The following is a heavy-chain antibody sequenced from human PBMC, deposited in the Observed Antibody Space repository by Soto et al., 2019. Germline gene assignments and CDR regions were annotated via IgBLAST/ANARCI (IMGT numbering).Heavy chain of an antibody. V-gene: IGHV4-34*01. CDR1: GGSFSGYY. CDR2: INHSGST. Sequence: SETLSLTCAVYGGSFSGYYWSWIRQPPGKGLEWIGEINHSGSTNYNPSLKSRVTISVDTSKNQFSLKLSSVTAADTAAYYCANLVGATEIDYWGQGTQVTVSS. D-gene: IGHD1-26*01. CDR3: ANLVGATEIDY. J-gene: IGHJ4*02.